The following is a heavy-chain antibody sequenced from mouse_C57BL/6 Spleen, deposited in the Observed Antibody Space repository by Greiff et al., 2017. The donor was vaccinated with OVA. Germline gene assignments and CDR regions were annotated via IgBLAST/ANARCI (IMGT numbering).Heavy chain of an antibody. V-gene: IGHV1-53*01. CDR1: GYTFTSYW. Sequence: QVQLQQPGTELVKPGASVKLSCKASGYTFTSYWMHWVKQRPGQGLEWIGNINPSNGGTNYNEKFKSKATLTVDKSSSTAYMQLSSLTSEDSAVYYCASTTTTVVVHWYFDVWGTGTTVTVSS. J-gene: IGHJ1*03. CDR3: ASTTTTVVVHWYFDV. CDR2: INPSNGGT. D-gene: IGHD1-1*01.